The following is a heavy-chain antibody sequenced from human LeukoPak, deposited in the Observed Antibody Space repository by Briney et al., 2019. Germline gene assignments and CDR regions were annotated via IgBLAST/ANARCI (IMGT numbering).Heavy chain of an antibody. CDR2: ISGSGGSP. CDR1: GFTFSSYA. J-gene: IGHJ6*03. CDR3: TGGSDKVLSGEYYYYMDV. Sequence: GGSLRLSCAASGFTFSSYAMSWVRQAPGKGLEWVSAISGSGGSPYYADSVKGRFTISRDSAKNSLALQMHSLRAEDTAVYYCTGGSDKVLSGEYYYYMDVWGTGTTVTVSS. D-gene: IGHD2/OR15-2a*01. V-gene: IGHV3-23*01.